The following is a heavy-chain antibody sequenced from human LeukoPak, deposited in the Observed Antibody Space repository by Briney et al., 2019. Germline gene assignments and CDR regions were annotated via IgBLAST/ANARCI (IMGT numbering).Heavy chain of an antibody. J-gene: IGHJ4*02. V-gene: IGHV4-59*01. CDR3: ASVLGNWSGLEY. D-gene: IGHD3-3*01. CDR1: GGSISGYY. CDR2: IYYTGST. Sequence: PSETLSLTCTVSGGSISGYYWSWIRQPPGKGLEWIGYIYYTGSTNYNPSLKSRVSISVDASKYQFSLKLRSVTAADTAVYYCASVLGNWSGLEYWGQGTLVTVAS.